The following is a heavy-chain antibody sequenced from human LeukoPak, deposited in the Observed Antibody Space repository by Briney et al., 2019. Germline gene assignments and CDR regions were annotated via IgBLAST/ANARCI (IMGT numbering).Heavy chain of an antibody. CDR3: ARGGYYDSSGHIDAFDI. CDR2: IYYSGST. J-gene: IGHJ3*02. CDR1: GGSISSGDYY. Sequence: SETLSLTCTVSGGSISSGDYYWSWIRQPPGKGLEWFGYIYYSGSTYYNPSLKSRVTISVDTSKNQFSLKLSSVTAADTAVYYCARGGYYDSSGHIDAFDIWGQGTMVTVSS. D-gene: IGHD3-22*01. V-gene: IGHV4-30-4*01.